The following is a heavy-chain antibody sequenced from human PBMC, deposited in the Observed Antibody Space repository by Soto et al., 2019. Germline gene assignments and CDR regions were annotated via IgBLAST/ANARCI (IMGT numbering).Heavy chain of an antibody. D-gene: IGHD3-9*01. CDR3: ARWGYDILTGYYLGPAFDI. Sequence: SETLSLTCTVAGGSISSYYWSWIRQPPGKGLEWIGYIYYSGSTNYNPSLKSRVTISVDTSKNQFSLKLSSVTAADTAVYYRARWGYDILTGYYLGPAFDIWGQGTMVTVSS. J-gene: IGHJ3*02. CDR1: GGSISSYY. V-gene: IGHV4-59*01. CDR2: IYYSGST.